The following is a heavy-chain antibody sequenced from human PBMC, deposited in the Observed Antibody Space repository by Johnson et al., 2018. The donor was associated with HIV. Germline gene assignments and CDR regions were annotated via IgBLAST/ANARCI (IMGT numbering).Heavy chain of an antibody. CDR2: ISYDGSNK. J-gene: IGHJ3*02. Sequence: QLVESGGGVVQPGGSLRLSCAASGFTFSSYGMHWVRQAPGKGLEWVAVISYDGSNKYYADSVKGRFTISRDNSKNTLYLQMNSLRAEDTAVYYCAKEKNGYHWTFDIWGQGTMVTVSS. CDR3: AKEKNGYHWTFDI. V-gene: IGHV3-30*18. D-gene: IGHD5-24*01. CDR1: GFTFSSYG.